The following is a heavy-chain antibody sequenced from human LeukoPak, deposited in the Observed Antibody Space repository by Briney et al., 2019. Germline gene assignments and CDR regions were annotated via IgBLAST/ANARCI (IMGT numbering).Heavy chain of an antibody. J-gene: IGHJ4*02. CDR1: GFTFSSYG. V-gene: IGHV3-33*01. D-gene: IGHD3-10*01. CDR2: IWYDGSNK. CDR3: ARAGGYYGSGSFPEY. Sequence: GGSLRLSCAASGFTFSSYGMHWVRQAPGKGLEWVAVIWYDGSNKYYADSVKGRFTIPRDNSKNTLYLQMNSLRAEDTAVYYCARAGGYYGSGSFPEYWGQGTLVTVSS.